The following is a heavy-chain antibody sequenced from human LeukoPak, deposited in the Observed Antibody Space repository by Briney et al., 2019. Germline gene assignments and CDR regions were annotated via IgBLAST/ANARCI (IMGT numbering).Heavy chain of an antibody. CDR1: GVSVSSGSYY. CDR2: IYYSGST. Sequence: SETLSLTCTVSGVSVSSGSYYWSWIRQPPGKGLEWIGYIYYSGSTNYNPSLKSRVTISVDTSKNQFSLKLSSVTAADTAVYYCARDWHYYDSSGYYSLIDYWGQGTLVTVSS. J-gene: IGHJ4*02. CDR3: ARDWHYYDSSGYYSLIDY. D-gene: IGHD3-22*01. V-gene: IGHV4-61*01.